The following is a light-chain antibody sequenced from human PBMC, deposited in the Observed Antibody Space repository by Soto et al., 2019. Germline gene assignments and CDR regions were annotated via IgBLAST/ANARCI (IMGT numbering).Light chain of an antibody. Sequence: EIVLTQSPATLSLSPGERATLSCRASQSVGSYLAWYQQKPGQAPRLLIYDALNRATGIPARFSGSGSGTGFTLTISSLEPEDFVVYFCQQSSNWPPTFGQGTKVEIK. CDR2: DAL. J-gene: IGKJ1*01. CDR3: QQSSNWPPT. V-gene: IGKV3-11*01. CDR1: QSVGSY.